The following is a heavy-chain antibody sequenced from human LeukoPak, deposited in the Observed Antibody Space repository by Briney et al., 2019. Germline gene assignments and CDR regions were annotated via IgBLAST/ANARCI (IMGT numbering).Heavy chain of an antibody. D-gene: IGHD1-14*01. V-gene: IGHV1-69*01. CDR2: IIPIFGTA. CDR1: GGTLSSYA. Sequence: SVKVSCKASGGTLSSYAISWVRQAPGQGLEWMGGIIPIFGTANYAQKFQGRVTITADESTSTAYMELSSLRSEDTAVYYCAVDAYGTTSGYYYYYGMDVWGKGTTVTVSS. J-gene: IGHJ6*04. CDR3: AVDAYGTTSGYYYYYGMDV.